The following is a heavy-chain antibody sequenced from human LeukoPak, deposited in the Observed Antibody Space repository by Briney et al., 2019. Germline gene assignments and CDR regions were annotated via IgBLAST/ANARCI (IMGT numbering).Heavy chain of an antibody. Sequence: GGSLRLSCAASGFTFSSYAMSWVRQAPGKGLEWVSGISGSGGRTYYADSVKGRFTISRDNSKNTLYLQMNSLRAEDTAVYYCAKVLQLVYYYYYYMDVWGKGTTVTVSS. CDR2: ISGSGGRT. V-gene: IGHV3-23*01. CDR3: AKVLQLVYYYYYYMDV. J-gene: IGHJ6*03. CDR1: GFTFSSYA. D-gene: IGHD6-6*01.